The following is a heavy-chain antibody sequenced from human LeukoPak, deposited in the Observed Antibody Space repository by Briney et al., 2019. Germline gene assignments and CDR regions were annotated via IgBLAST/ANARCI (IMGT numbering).Heavy chain of an antibody. CDR1: GYSFPSYW. V-gene: IGHV5-51*01. D-gene: IGHD2-2*02. Sequence: GESLKISCKASGYSFPSYWIGWVRQMPGKGLEWMGIIYPGDSDTRYSPSFQGQVTISADKSISTAYLQWSSLKASDTAMYYCASFNLGYCSSTSCYNGDDAFDIWGQGTMVTVSS. J-gene: IGHJ3*02. CDR3: ASFNLGYCSSTSCYNGDDAFDI. CDR2: IYPGDSDT.